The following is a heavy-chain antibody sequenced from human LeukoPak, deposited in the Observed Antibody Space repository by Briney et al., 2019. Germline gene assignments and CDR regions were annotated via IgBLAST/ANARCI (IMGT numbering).Heavy chain of an antibody. CDR1: GGTFISYA. D-gene: IGHD6-25*01. Sequence: SVKVSCKASGGTFISYAISWVRQAPGQGLEWMGRIIPILGIANYAQKFQGRVTMTRNTSISTAYMELSSLRSEDTAVYYCARSPLYAAAYYYGMDVWGQGTTVTVSS. CDR2: IIPILGIA. V-gene: IGHV1-69*04. CDR3: ARSPLYAAAYYYGMDV. J-gene: IGHJ6*01.